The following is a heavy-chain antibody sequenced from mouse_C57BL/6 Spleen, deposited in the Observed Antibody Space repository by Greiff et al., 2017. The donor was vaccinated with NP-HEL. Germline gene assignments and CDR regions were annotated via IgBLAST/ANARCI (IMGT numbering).Heavy chain of an antibody. CDR2: INPYKGDT. Sequence: EVKLQESGPELVKPGDSVKISCKASGYSFTGYFMNWVMQSHGKSLEWIGRINPYKGDTFYNQKFKGKATWTVDKSSSTAHVELRSLTSEDSAVYYCAKGPFDYWGQGTTLTVSS. CDR3: AKGPFDY. V-gene: IGHV1-20*01. CDR1: GYSFTGYF. D-gene: IGHD3-3*01. J-gene: IGHJ2*01.